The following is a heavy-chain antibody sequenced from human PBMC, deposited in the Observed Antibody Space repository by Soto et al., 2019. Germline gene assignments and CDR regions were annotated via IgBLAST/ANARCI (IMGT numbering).Heavy chain of an antibody. Sequence: GGSLRLSCAASVFPFSSYAMSWVRQAPGKGLEWVSAISGSGGSTYYADSVKGRFTISRDNSKNTLYLQMNSLRAEDTAVYYCAKGGGSYSSSHYYYYMDVWGKGTTVTVSS. CDR1: VFPFSSYA. CDR3: AKGGGSYSSSHYYYYMDV. CDR2: ISGSGGST. V-gene: IGHV3-23*01. D-gene: IGHD6-6*01. J-gene: IGHJ6*03.